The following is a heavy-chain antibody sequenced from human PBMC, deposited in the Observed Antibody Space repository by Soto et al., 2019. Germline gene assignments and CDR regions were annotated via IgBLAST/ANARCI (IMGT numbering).Heavy chain of an antibody. Sequence: EVQLVETGGGLIQPGGSLRLSCAVSGLNVGTNYMSWVRQAPGKGLEWVSVIYNAGSTYYADSVKGRFTISRDNSKNALYLQMNSLRAEDTAKYYCAREERVTGGFDIWGQGTMVTVSS. CDR3: AREERVTGGFDI. J-gene: IGHJ3*02. D-gene: IGHD2-15*01. CDR2: IYNAGST. V-gene: IGHV3-53*02. CDR1: GLNVGTNY.